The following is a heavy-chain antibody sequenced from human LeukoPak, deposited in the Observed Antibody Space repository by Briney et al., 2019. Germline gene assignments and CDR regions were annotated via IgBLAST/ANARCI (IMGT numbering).Heavy chain of an antibody. Sequence: GGSLRLSCSASGFTFSNYAMHWVRQAPGKGLEYVSGITSNGGRTNYADSVKDRFSISRGNSKNTLYLQTNSLRAEDTAVYYCARDKLTNGMDVWGQGTTVTVSS. CDR1: GFTFSNYA. D-gene: IGHD3-9*01. CDR3: ARDKLTNGMDV. J-gene: IGHJ6*02. CDR2: ITSNGGRT. V-gene: IGHV3-64*04.